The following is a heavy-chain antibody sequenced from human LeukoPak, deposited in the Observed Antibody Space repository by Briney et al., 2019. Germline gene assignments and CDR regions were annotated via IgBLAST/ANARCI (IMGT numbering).Heavy chain of an antibody. V-gene: IGHV1-18*01. Sequence: ASVKVSCKASGYTFNSYPLTWVRQAPGVGFEWVGWITADNLSTNYAQKFQGRVTLTKETSTNTAYMEMRSLMSDDTAVYYCARVRTPFGVVASPDALDVWGQGTAVTVSS. D-gene: IGHD3-3*01. CDR2: ITADNLST. J-gene: IGHJ3*01. CDR1: GYTFNSYP. CDR3: ARVRTPFGVVASPDALDV.